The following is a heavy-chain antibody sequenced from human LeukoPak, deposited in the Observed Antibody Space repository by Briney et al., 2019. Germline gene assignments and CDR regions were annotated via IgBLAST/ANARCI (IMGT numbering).Heavy chain of an antibody. CDR2: ISYDGSNK. Sequence: GGSLRLSCAASGFTFSSYAMHWVRQAPGKGLEWVAVISYDGSNKYYADPVKGRFTISRDNSKNTLYLQMNSLRAEDTAVYYCARAPDPDYYYYMDVWGKGTTVTVSS. V-gene: IGHV3-30*01. CDR3: ARAPDPDYYYYMDV. J-gene: IGHJ6*03. CDR1: GFTFSSYA.